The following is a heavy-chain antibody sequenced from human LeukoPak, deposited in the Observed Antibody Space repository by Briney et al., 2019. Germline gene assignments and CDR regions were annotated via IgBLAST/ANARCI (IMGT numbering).Heavy chain of an antibody. CDR3: ARGGYSGSSINWFDP. CDR1: GGSISSSSYY. V-gene: IGHV4-39*07. CDR2: INLSGTT. D-gene: IGHD1-26*01. J-gene: IGHJ5*02. Sequence: SETLSLTCTVSGGSISSSSYYWGWIRQPPGKGLEWIGEINLSGTTNYSPSLKSRVTISVDTSKNQFSLKLSSVTAADTAMYYCARGGYSGSSINWFDPWGQGTLVTVSS.